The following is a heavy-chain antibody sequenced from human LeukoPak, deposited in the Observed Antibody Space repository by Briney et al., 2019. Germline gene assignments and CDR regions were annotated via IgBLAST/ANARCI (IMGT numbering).Heavy chain of an antibody. J-gene: IGHJ4*02. D-gene: IGHD3-3*01. CDR2: IHHNGNT. CDR3: ARGWTIFGVDPFDY. CDR1: GGSITSSY. V-gene: IGHV4-59*01. Sequence: SETLSLTCTVSGGSITSSYWSWIRQSPGEALEWVGFIHHNGNTNYNPSLNSRVTISIDTSKNQFSLWLRSVTAADMAVYYCARGWTIFGVDPFDYWGQGILVTVSS.